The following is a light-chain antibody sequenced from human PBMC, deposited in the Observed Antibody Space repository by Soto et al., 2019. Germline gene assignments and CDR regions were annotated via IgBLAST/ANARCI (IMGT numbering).Light chain of an antibody. CDR3: QQRTNWRLT. J-gene: IGKJ4*01. CDR1: QSVDSH. V-gene: IGKV3-11*01. CDR2: DAS. Sequence: PGERATLSCRASQSVDSHLTWYQQKPGQAPRLLIYDASNRATGIPARFSGSGSRTDFTLTISSLEPEDFAVYFCQQRTNWRLTFGGGTKVEIK.